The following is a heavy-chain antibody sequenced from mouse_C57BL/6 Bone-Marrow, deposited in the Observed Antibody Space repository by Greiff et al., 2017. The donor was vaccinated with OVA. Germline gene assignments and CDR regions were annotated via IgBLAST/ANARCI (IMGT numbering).Heavy chain of an antibody. CDR3: ARNGRYAMDY. J-gene: IGHJ4*01. V-gene: IGHV1-54*01. CDR2: INPGSGGP. CDR1: GYAFTNYL. D-gene: IGHD1-1*02. Sequence: VQLQQSGAELVRPGTSVKVSCKASGYAFTNYLIEWVKQRPGQGLEWIGVINPGSGGPNYNEKFKGKATLTADKSSSTAYMQLSSLTSEDSAVYFCARNGRYAMDYWGQGTSVTVSS.